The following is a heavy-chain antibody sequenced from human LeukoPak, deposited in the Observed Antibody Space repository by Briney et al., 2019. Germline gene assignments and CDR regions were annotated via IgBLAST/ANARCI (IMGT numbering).Heavy chain of an antibody. CDR2: IYYSGST. D-gene: IGHD3-3*01. V-gene: IGHV4-59*11. CDR1: GGSISSHY. J-gene: IGHJ5*02. Sequence: SETLSLTCTVSGGSISSHYWSWIRQPPGKGLEWIGYIYYSGSTNYNPSLKSRVTISVDTSKNQFSLKLSSVTAADTAVYYCASQYYDFWSGFLNWFDPWGQGTLVTVSS. CDR3: ASQYYDFWSGFLNWFDP.